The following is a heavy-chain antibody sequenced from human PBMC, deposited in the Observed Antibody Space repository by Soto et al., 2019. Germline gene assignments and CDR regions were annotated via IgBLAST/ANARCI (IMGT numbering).Heavy chain of an antibody. J-gene: IGHJ6*03. CDR2: MNPNSGNT. V-gene: IGHV1-8*01. Sequence: QVPLVQSGAEVKKPGASVKVSCKASGYTFTSYDINWVRQATGQGLEWMGWMNPNSGNTGYAQKFQGRVTMTRNTSISTAYMELSSLRSEDTAVYYCARERYYDFWSAVYTLGYYYYMDVWGKGTTVTVSS. CDR1: GYTFTSYD. D-gene: IGHD3-3*01. CDR3: ARERYYDFWSAVYTLGYYYYMDV.